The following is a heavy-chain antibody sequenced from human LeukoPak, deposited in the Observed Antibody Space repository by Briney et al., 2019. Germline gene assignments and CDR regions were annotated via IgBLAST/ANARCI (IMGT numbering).Heavy chain of an antibody. Sequence: TSETLSLTCTVSGGSISSSSYYWGWIRQPPGKGLEWIGSIYYSGSTYYNPSLKSRVTISVDTSKNQFSLKLSSVTAADTAVCYCARSDDYVWGSDDYCGQGTLVTVSS. CDR2: IYYSGST. V-gene: IGHV4-39*01. J-gene: IGHJ4*02. CDR3: ARSDDYVWGSDDY. D-gene: IGHD3-16*01. CDR1: GGSISSSSYY.